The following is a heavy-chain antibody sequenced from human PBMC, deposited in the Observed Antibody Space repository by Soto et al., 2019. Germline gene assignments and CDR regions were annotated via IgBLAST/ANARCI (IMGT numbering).Heavy chain of an antibody. CDR3: ARDREPAYYYDSSGRWFDP. CDR2: ISAYNGNT. J-gene: IGHJ5*02. D-gene: IGHD3-22*01. V-gene: IGHV1-18*01. Sequence: ASVKVSCKASGYTFTSYGISWVRQAPGQGLEWMGWISAYNGNTNYAQKLQGRVNMTTDTSTSTAYMELRSLRSDDTAVYYCARDREPAYYYDSSGRWFDPWGQGTLVTVSS. CDR1: GYTFTSYG.